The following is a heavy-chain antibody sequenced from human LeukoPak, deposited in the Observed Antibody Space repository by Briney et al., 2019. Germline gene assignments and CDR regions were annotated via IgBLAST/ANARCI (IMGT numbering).Heavy chain of an antibody. CDR3: AKDLRRGSCYSLVY. CDR1: GFTFSSYA. J-gene: IGHJ4*02. Sequence: GGSLRLSCAASGFTFSSYAMNWVRQAPGNGLEWVSAISGSGGSTYYADSVKGRFTISRDNSKNTLYLQMNSLRAEDTPVYYCAKDLRRGSCYSLVYWGQGTLVTVSS. CDR2: ISGSGGST. D-gene: IGHD2-15*01. V-gene: IGHV3-23*01.